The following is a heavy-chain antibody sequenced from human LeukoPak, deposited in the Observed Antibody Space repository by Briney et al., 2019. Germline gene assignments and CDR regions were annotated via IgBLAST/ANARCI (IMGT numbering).Heavy chain of an antibody. J-gene: IGHJ4*02. CDR3: AGDAAVAGTVFDY. D-gene: IGHD6-19*01. CDR2: ISSSGSTI. CDR1: GFTFSDYY. Sequence: GGSLRLSCAASGFTFSDYYLCWIRQAPGKGLEWVSYISSSGSTIYYADSVKGRFTISRDNAKNSLYLQMNSLRAEDTAVYYCAGDAAVAGTVFDYWGQGTLVTVSS. V-gene: IGHV3-11*01.